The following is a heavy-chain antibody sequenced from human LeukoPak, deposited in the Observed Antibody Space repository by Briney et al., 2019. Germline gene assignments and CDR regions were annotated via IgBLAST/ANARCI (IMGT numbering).Heavy chain of an antibody. J-gene: IGHJ5*02. CDR1: GYTFTGYY. D-gene: IGHD3-10*01. Sequence: ASVKVSCKASGYTFTGYYMHWVRQAPGQGLEWMGWINPNSGGTNYAQKFQGRVTMTRDTSISTAYMELSSLRSEDTAVYYCARGLDLGFGELLYVGNWFDPWGQGTLVTVSS. CDR2: INPNSGGT. V-gene: IGHV1-2*02. CDR3: ARGLDLGFGELLYVGNWFDP.